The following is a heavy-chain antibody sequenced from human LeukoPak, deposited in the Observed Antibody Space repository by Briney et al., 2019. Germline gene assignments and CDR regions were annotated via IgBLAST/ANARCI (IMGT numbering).Heavy chain of an antibody. J-gene: IGHJ4*02. Sequence: SETLSLTCTVSGYSISSGYYWGWIRQPPGKGLEWIGSIYHSGSTYYNPSLKSRVTISVDTSKNQFSLKLSSVTAADTAVYYCARKTIFGVVIAPSFDYRGQGTLVTVSS. CDR3: ARKTIFGVVIAPSFDY. D-gene: IGHD3-3*01. V-gene: IGHV4-38-2*02. CDR2: IYHSGST. CDR1: GYSISSGYY.